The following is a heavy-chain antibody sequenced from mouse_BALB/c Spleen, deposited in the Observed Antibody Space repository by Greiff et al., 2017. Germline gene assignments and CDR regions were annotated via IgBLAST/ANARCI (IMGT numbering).Heavy chain of an antibody. CDR3: ARGIYYGSSYPYFDD. Sequence: EVKLMESGPGLVKPSQSLSLTCSVTGYSITSGYYWNWIRQCPGNKLEWMGYISYDGSNNYNPSLKNRISITRDTSKNQFFLKLNSVTTEDTATYYCARGIYYGSSYPYFDDWGQGTTLTVAS. CDR1: GYSITSGYY. CDR2: ISYDGSN. J-gene: IGHJ2*01. D-gene: IGHD1-1*01. V-gene: IGHV3-6*02.